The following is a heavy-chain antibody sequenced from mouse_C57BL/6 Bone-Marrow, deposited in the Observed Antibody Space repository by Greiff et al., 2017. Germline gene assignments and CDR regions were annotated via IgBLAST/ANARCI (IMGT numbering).Heavy chain of an antibody. CDR1: GYTFTNYW. CDR3: ARHDYDPWFAY. D-gene: IGHD2-4*01. J-gene: IGHJ3*01. CDR2: IYPGGGYT. V-gene: IGHV1-63*01. Sequence: QVHVKQSGAELVRPGTSVKMSCKASGYTFTNYWLGWAKQRPGHGLEWIGDIYPGGGYTNYNEKFKGKATLTADKSSSTAYMQFSSLTSEDSAIYYSARHDYDPWFAYWGQGTLVTVSA.